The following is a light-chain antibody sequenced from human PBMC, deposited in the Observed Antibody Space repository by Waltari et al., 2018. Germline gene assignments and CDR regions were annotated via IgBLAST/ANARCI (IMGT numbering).Light chain of an antibody. CDR1: SSDIGGYNY. J-gene: IGLJ1*01. CDR2: DVS. V-gene: IGLV2-8*01. CDR3: SSYAGSNNYI. Sequence: QAALTQPPSVSGSPGQSVTISCTGTSSDIGGYNYVSWYQQNPGKAPKLMIYDVSKRPSGVSDRFSGSKSGNTASLTISGLQAEDEADYYCSSYAGSNNYIFGAGTRLTVL.